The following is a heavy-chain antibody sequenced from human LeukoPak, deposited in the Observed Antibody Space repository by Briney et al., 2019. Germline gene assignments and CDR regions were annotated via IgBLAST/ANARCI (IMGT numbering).Heavy chain of an antibody. CDR1: GGSISSYY. J-gene: IGHJ4*02. Sequence: PSETLSLTCTVSGGSISSYYWSWIRQPPGKGLEWIGEINHSGSTNYNPSLKSRVTISVDTSKNQFSLKLSSVTAADTAVYYCAVERGATVFDYWGQGTLVTVSS. V-gene: IGHV4-34*01. CDR2: INHSGST. CDR3: AVERGATVFDY. D-gene: IGHD1-26*01.